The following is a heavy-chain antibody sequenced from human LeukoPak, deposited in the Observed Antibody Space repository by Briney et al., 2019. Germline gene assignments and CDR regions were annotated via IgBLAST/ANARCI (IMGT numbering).Heavy chain of an antibody. CDR3: ANGNRCTSPNCLGYYYFYMDV. V-gene: IGHV3-23*01. CDR1: GFTFSSYA. CDR2: FSGSGGTT. Sequence: PGGSLRLSSAASGFTFSSYAMNWVRQAPGRGLEWVSGFSGSGGTTYYADSVKGRFTISRDNSKNTLYLQMNSLRAEDTAVYYCANGNRCTSPNCLGYYYFYMDVWGTGTTVTVSS. D-gene: IGHD2-8*01. J-gene: IGHJ6*03.